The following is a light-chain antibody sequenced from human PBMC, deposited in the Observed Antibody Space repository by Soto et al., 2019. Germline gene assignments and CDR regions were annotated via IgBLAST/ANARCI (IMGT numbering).Light chain of an antibody. Sequence: EIVMTQSPAPLSMSPGERATLPCRASQGIASTLAWYQQKPGQTPRLLIYGASTRATGVPARFSGDGSGTEFTLTIPTLPSEDFPVYYCQRYNSWPLTFGGGTKVELK. CDR3: QRYNSWPLT. CDR1: QGIAST. J-gene: IGKJ4*01. V-gene: IGKV3-15*01. CDR2: GAS.